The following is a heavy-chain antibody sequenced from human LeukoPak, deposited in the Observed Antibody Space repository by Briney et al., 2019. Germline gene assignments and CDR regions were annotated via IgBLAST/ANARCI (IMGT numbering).Heavy chain of an antibody. Sequence: ASVKVSCKVSGYTLTELSMHLVRQAPGKGLEWMGGFDPEDGETIYAQKFQGRVTMTEDTSTDIAYMELSSLRSEDTAVYYCARLSATIFGVVMRAFDIWGQGTMVTVSS. D-gene: IGHD3-3*01. CDR3: ARLSATIFGVVMRAFDI. CDR1: GYTLTELS. CDR2: FDPEDGET. J-gene: IGHJ3*02. V-gene: IGHV1-24*01.